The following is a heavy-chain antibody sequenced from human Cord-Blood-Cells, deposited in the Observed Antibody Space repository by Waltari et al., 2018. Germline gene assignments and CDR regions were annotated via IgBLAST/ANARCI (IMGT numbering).Heavy chain of an antibody. Sequence: QVQLVQSGAEVKKPGSSVKVSCKASGGTFSRYAISWVRQAPGQGLEWMGGIIPIFGTANYAQKFQGRVTITADESTSTAYMELSSLRSEDTAVYYCASRDSSSSGTNDAFDIWGQGTMVTVSS. J-gene: IGHJ3*02. V-gene: IGHV1-69*01. CDR3: ASRDSSSSGTNDAFDI. D-gene: IGHD6-6*01. CDR2: IIPIFGTA. CDR1: GGTFSRYA.